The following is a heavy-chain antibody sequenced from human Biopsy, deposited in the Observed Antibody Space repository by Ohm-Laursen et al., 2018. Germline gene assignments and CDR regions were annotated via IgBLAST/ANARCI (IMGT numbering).Heavy chain of an antibody. V-gene: IGHV1-2*02. Sequence: ASVKVSCKASGFSFTGYYIHWVRQAPGQGLEWMGWISPKSGGTNYAQKFQGNITMTKNTSMSTAYMEMSGLRSDDTAVYYCALQSVAQMKNFDYWGQGTLVTVSS. CDR1: GFSFTGYY. J-gene: IGHJ4*02. CDR3: ALQSVAQMKNFDY. D-gene: IGHD6-19*01. CDR2: ISPKSGGT.